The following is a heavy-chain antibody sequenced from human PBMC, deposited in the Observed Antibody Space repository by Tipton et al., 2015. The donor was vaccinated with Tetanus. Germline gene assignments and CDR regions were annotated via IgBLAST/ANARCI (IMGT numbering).Heavy chain of an antibody. Sequence: TLSLTCTVSGGSLSSGTYYWGWIRQPPGKGLEWIGNIYYSGSTYYNASLESRVTISIDTSKNEFSLKLTSVTAADTAVYCCATQTDNWFDPWGQGTLVTVSS. CDR2: IYYSGST. J-gene: IGHJ5*02. CDR1: GGSLSSGTYY. V-gene: IGHV4-39*01. CDR3: ATQTDNWFDP.